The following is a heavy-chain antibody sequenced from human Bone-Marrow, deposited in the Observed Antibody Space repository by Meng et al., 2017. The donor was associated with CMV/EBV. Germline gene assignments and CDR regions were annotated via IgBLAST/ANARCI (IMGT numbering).Heavy chain of an antibody. Sequence: GSLRLSCTVSGGSISSYYWSWIRQPPGKGLEWIGYIYYSGSTNYNPSLKSRVTISVDTSKNQFSLKLSSVTAADTAVYYCASSGAGMDVWGHGTTVTVSS. D-gene: IGHD4/OR15-4a*01. CDR1: GGSISSYY. CDR2: IYYSGST. J-gene: IGHJ6*02. V-gene: IGHV4-59*01. CDR3: ASSGAGMDV.